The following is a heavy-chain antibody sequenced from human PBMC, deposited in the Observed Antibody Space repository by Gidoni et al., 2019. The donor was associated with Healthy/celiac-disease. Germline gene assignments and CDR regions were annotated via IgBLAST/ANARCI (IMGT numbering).Heavy chain of an antibody. CDR3: ARDEKDGSGNYYTPHYYYYGMDV. J-gene: IGHJ6*02. D-gene: IGHD3-10*01. CDR1: VGTFSSYA. CDR2: IIPILGIA. Sequence: QVQLVQSGAEVKKPGSSVKVSCKASVGTFSSYAISWVRTAPGQGLEWLGRIIPILGIANYAQKYQGRGTITADKSTSTAYMELSSLRSEDTAVYYCARDEKDGSGNYYTPHYYYYGMDVWGQGTTVTVSS. V-gene: IGHV1-69*04.